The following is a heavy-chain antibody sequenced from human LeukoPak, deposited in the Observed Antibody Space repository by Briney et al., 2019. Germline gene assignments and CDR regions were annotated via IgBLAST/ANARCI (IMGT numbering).Heavy chain of an antibody. CDR1: GYTFTGYY. J-gene: IGHJ4*02. Sequence: ASVKVSCKASGYTFTGYYMHWVRQAPGQGLEWMGWINPHSGDTDYAQKFQGRVTMTMDTSISTAYMELSRLKSDDTAVYYCARWGGHCTSGLCYYFDCWGQGTLVTVSS. CDR2: INPHSGDT. D-gene: IGHD2-8*01. CDR3: ARWGGHCTSGLCYYFDC. V-gene: IGHV1-2*02.